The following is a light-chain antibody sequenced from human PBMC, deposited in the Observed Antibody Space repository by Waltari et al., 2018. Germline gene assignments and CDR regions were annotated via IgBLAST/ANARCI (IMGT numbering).Light chain of an antibody. CDR2: GAS. CDR3: QQYGSSVMYT. J-gene: IGKJ2*01. CDR1: QRLTKRC. Sequence: VLTQSPGTLSLSPGERATLSCRASQRLTKRCLAWYQQKPGQAPRLLIYGASSRAAGIPDRFSGSGSGTDFTLTISRLEPEDFAVYYCQQYGSSVMYTFGQGTKLEIE. V-gene: IGKV3-20*01.